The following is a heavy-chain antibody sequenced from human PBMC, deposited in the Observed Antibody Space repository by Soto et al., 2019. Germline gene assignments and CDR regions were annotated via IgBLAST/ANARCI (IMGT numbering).Heavy chain of an antibody. D-gene: IGHD2-2*01. V-gene: IGHV1-69*01. CDR1: GGTFSSYA. Sequence: QVQLVQSGAEVQKPGSSVKVSCKASGGTFSSYAISWVRQAPGQGLEWMGGIIPIFGTANYAQKFLGRVTISADESTSTAYMELSSLRSEDTAVYYCAREVQLAVHFDAFDIWGQGRMVTVSS. J-gene: IGHJ3*02. CDR3: AREVQLAVHFDAFDI. CDR2: IIPIFGTA.